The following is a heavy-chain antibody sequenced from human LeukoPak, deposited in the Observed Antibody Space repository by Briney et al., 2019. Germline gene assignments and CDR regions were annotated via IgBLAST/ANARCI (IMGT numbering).Heavy chain of an antibody. Sequence: PWGSVSLSCAASGFTFSSYAMHWVRQAPGKGLEWVAVISYDGSNKYYADSVKGRFTISRDNSKNTLYLQMNSLRAEDTAVYYCARGGAVAGTIDPWGQGTLVTVSS. D-gene: IGHD6-19*01. J-gene: IGHJ5*02. CDR2: ISYDGSNK. V-gene: IGHV3-30-3*01. CDR1: GFTFSSYA. CDR3: ARGGAVAGTIDP.